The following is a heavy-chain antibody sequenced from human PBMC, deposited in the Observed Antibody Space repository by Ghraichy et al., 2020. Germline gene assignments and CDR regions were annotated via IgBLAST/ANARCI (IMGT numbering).Heavy chain of an antibody. CDR1: GFTFSSYW. V-gene: IGHV3-74*01. J-gene: IGHJ4*02. D-gene: IGHD3-10*01. Sequence: GSLRLSCAASGFTFSSYWMHWVRQAPGKGLVWVSRINSDGSSTSYADSVKGRFTISRDNAKNTLYLQMNSLRAEDTAVYYCARVSRKYGSGRSYFDYWGQGTLVTVSS. CDR2: INSDGSST. CDR3: ARVSRKYGSGRSYFDY.